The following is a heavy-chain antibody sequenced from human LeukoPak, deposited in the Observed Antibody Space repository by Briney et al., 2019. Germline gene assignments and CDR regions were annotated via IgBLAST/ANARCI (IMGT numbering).Heavy chain of an antibody. D-gene: IGHD3-22*01. Sequence: PGGSLRLSCAASGFTFSSYAMRWVRQAPGKGLEWVAVISYDGSNKYYADSVKGRFTISRDNSKNTLYLQMNSLRAEDTAVYYCARSYYDEGAQPFGNWGQGTLVTVSS. CDR3: ARSYYDEGAQPFGN. CDR2: ISYDGSNK. V-gene: IGHV3-30*04. CDR1: GFTFSSYA. J-gene: IGHJ4*02.